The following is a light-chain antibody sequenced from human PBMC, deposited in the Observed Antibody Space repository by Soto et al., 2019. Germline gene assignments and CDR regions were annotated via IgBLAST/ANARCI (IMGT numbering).Light chain of an antibody. V-gene: IGKV3-11*01. CDR3: QQRSNWFST. CDR2: DAS. J-gene: IGKJ4*01. Sequence: EIVLTQSPATLSLSPGERATLSCRASQSVSSYLAWYQQKPGQAPRLLIYDASNRATGIPGRFSGSGSVTDFTLTISSLEPEDFAVYYCQQRSNWFSTLGGGTKVEIK. CDR1: QSVSSY.